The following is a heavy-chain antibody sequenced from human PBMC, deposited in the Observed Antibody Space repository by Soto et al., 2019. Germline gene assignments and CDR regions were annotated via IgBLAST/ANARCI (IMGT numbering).Heavy chain of an antibody. D-gene: IGHD6-19*01. CDR2: IWYDGSNK. CDR1: GFTFSSYG. CDR3: ARERVAGTYDFDY. J-gene: IGHJ4*02. V-gene: IGHV3-33*01. Sequence: QVQLVESGGGVVQPGRSLRLSCAASGFTFSSYGMHWVRQAPGKGLEWVAVIWYDGSNKYYADSVKGRFTISRDNSKNTLYLQMNSLRAEDTAVYYCARERVAGTYDFDYWGQGTLVTVSS.